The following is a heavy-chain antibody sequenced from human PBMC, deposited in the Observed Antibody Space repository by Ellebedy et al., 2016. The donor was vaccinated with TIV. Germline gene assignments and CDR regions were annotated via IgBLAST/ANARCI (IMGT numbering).Heavy chain of an antibody. D-gene: IGHD5-12*01. Sequence: PGGSLRLSCAASGFTFRCCAITWVRQTLGKGLAWSPVISNSGDTTYADYAKGRFTISRDNAKNSLFLQMNGLRAEDTAVYYCARGGNGGFAGWDRMDVWGQGTTVTVSS. J-gene: IGHJ6*02. CDR2: ISNSGDTT. V-gene: IGHV3-23*01. CDR3: ARGGNGGFAGWDRMDV. CDR1: GFTFRCCA.